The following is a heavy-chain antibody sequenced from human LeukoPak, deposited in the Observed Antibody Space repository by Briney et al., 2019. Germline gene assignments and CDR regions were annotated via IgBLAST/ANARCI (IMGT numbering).Heavy chain of an antibody. CDR2: ISSSGSTI. CDR1: GGSFSGYY. J-gene: IGHJ4*02. Sequence: KPSETLSLTCAVYGGSFSGYYWSWIRQAPGKGLEWVSYISSSGSTIYYADSVKGRFTISRDNAKNSLYLQMNSLRAEDTAVYYCAREESSSSGYYFDYWGQGTLVTVSS. V-gene: IGHV3-11*04. D-gene: IGHD6-6*01. CDR3: AREESSSSGYYFDY.